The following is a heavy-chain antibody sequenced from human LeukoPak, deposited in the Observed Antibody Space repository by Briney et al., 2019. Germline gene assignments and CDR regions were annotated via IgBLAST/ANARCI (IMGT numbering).Heavy chain of an antibody. V-gene: IGHV3-9*01. Sequence: GRSLRLSCAASGLTFDDYAMHWVRQAPGKGLEWVSGISWNSGSIGYADSVKGRFTISRDNAKNSLYLQMNSLRAEDTALYYCAKALGAKLKAFDIWGQGTMVTVSS. J-gene: IGHJ3*02. D-gene: IGHD1-26*01. CDR1: GLTFDDYA. CDR3: AKALGAKLKAFDI. CDR2: ISWNSGSI.